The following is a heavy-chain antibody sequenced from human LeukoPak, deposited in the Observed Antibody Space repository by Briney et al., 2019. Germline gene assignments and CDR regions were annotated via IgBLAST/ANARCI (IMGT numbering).Heavy chain of an antibody. D-gene: IGHD2-21*02. CDR1: GYTLTELS. Sequence: ASVKVSCKVSGYTLTELSMHWVRQAPGKGLEWMGGFDPEDGETIYAQKFQGRVTMTEDTSTDTAYMELSSLRSEDTAVYYCATPVVVTAKDAFDIWGQGTMVTVSS. CDR3: ATPVVVTAKDAFDI. V-gene: IGHV1-24*01. CDR2: FDPEDGET. J-gene: IGHJ3*02.